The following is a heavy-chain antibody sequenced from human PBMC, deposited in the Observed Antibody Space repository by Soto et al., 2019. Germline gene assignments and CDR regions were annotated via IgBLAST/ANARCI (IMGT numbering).Heavy chain of an antibody. CDR3: ARESPISEGSGGAFDI. CDR2: IKQDGSEK. J-gene: IGHJ3*02. D-gene: IGHD3-10*01. CDR1: GFTFSSYW. Sequence: GGSLRLSCAASGFTFSSYWMSWVRQAPGKGLEWVANIKQDGSEKYYVDSVKGRFTISRDNAKNSLYLQMNSLRAEDTAVYYCARESPISEGSGGAFDIWGQGTMVTVSS. V-gene: IGHV3-7*05.